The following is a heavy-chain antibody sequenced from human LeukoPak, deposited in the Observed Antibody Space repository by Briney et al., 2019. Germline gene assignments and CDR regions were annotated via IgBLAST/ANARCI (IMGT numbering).Heavy chain of an antibody. J-gene: IGHJ3*01. Sequence: GGSLRLSCAASGFTVITNYMTWVRQAPGRGLEWVSIIYSGGRTFYVDSVKGRFTISRDYAKNTLYLQMNDLRAEDTAVYYCATSYGGYDAFDVWGQGIMVTVSS. D-gene: IGHD4-17*01. CDR3: ATSYGGYDAFDV. CDR2: IYSGGRT. V-gene: IGHV3-53*01. CDR1: GFTVITNY.